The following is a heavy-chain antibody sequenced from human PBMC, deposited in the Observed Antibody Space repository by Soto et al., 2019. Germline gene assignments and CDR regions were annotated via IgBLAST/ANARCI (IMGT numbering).Heavy chain of an antibody. CDR2: ISGNGDTT. Sequence: PVGSLRLSCAASGFTFSSYAMSWVRQAPGMGLEWVSSISGNGDTTYYADSVKGRFTISRDNSKNRPYLQMNSLRAEDTAVYYCALGYSYAPFDPWGQGTLVTVSS. CDR3: ALGYSYAPFDP. D-gene: IGHD5-18*01. J-gene: IGHJ5*02. V-gene: IGHV3-23*01. CDR1: GFTFSSYA.